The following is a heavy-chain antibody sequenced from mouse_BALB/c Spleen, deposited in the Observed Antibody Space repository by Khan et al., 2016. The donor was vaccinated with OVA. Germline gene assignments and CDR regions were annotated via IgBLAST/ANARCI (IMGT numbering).Heavy chain of an antibody. CDR3: ARNYDYDEGLAY. CDR2: IWSGGST. Sequence: QMQLEESGPGLVQPSQSLSITCTVSGFSLTSYGVHWVRQSPGKGLEWLGVIWSGGSTDYNAAFISRLSISKDKSKSQVFFKMNSLQANDSAIYYCARNYDYDEGLAYWGQGTLVTVSA. V-gene: IGHV2-2*02. J-gene: IGHJ3*01. D-gene: IGHD2-4*01. CDR1: GFSLTSYG.